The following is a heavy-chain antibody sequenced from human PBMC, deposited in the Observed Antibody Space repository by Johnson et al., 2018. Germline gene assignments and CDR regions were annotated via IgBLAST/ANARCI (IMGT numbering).Heavy chain of an antibody. V-gene: IGHV1-69*09. J-gene: IGHJ5*02. D-gene: IGHD3-10*01. CDR3: ARAVWHGSGTEWFDR. CDR1: GGTFSSYT. CDR2: IIPILGVA. Sequence: QVQLVEAGAEVKKAGSSVKVSCKASGGTFSSYTVSWVRQAPGQGLEWMGRIIPILGVANNAQEFEGRVTITADKSTSTVYMELGRLRSEDTAVYYCARAVWHGSGTEWFDRWGQGTLVTVSS.